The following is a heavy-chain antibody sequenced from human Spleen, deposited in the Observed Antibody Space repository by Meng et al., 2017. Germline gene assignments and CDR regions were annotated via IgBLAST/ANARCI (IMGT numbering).Heavy chain of an antibody. CDR3: ARTYCSTTSCYSHPIDF. CDR2: INTYSGNT. Sequence: QVQLVQSGDEVKKSGASVKVTCKDSGYTFRNYGISWVRQAPGQGLDWMGWINTYSGNTNYAQKLQGRVTMTTDTSSSTVYMELRTLTSDDTAVYYCARTYCSTTSCYSHPIDFWGQGTLVTVSS. CDR1: GYTFRNYG. V-gene: IGHV1-18*01. J-gene: IGHJ4*02. D-gene: IGHD2-2*01.